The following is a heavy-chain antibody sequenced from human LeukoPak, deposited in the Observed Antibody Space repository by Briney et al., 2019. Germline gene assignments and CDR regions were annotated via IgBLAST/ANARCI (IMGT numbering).Heavy chain of an antibody. CDR3: AKDLRGYCSGGSCYPFDY. CDR1: GFTFSSYG. CDR2: IRYDGSNK. V-gene: IGHV3-30*02. J-gene: IGHJ4*02. D-gene: IGHD2-15*01. Sequence: GGSLRLSCAASGFTFSSYGMHWVRQAPGKGLEWVAFIRYDGSNKYYADSVKGRFTISRDNSKNTLYLQMNSLRAEDTAVYYCAKDLRGYCSGGSCYPFDYWGQGTLVTVSS.